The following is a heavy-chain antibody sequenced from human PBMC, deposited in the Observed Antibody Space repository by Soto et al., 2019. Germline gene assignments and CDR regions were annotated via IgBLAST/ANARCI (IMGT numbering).Heavy chain of an antibody. Sequence: GGSLRLSCAASGFTFSSYAMSWVRQAPGKGLEWVSAISGSGGSTYYADSVKGRFTISRDNSKNTLYLQMNSLRAEDTAVYYCAKDLGFGESHYYYFGMDVWGQGTAVTVSS. CDR3: AKDLGFGESHYYYFGMDV. CDR2: ISGSGGST. CDR1: GFTFSSYA. V-gene: IGHV3-23*01. D-gene: IGHD3-10*01. J-gene: IGHJ6*02.